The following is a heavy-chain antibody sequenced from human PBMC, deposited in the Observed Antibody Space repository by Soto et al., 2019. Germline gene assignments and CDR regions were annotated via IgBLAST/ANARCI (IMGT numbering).Heavy chain of an antibody. D-gene: IGHD1-1*01. Sequence: GGSLRLSCAGSGFTLSDHYIDWVRQAPGKGLEWVGRSRDKAQGYSTAYAASVKGRFTTSRDESKNSVYLQMNSLKTEDTAVYYCASENWYVFDHWGQGTPVTV. CDR1: GFTLSDHY. CDR2: SRDKAQGYST. V-gene: IGHV3-72*01. CDR3: ASENWYVFDH. J-gene: IGHJ4*02.